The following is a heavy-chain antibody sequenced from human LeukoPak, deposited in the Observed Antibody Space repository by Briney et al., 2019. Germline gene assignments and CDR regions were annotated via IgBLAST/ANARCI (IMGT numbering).Heavy chain of an antibody. V-gene: IGHV3-23*01. Sequence: GGSLRLSCAASGFTFSSYAMSWVRQAPGKGLEWVSAISGSGGSTYYADSVKARFTTSRDNSKNTLYLQMNSLRAEDTAVYYCAKVRGYSGYDFDYWGQGTLVTVSS. CDR2: ISGSGGST. J-gene: IGHJ4*02. D-gene: IGHD5-12*01. CDR3: AKVRGYSGYDFDY. CDR1: GFTFSSYA.